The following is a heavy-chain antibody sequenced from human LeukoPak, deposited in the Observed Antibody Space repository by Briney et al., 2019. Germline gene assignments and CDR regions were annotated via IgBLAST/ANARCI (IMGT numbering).Heavy chain of an antibody. CDR1: GFTFSSYG. CDR3: TRELRGANPALNWFDP. CDR2: IRYDGSNK. J-gene: IGHJ5*02. Sequence: GGSLRLSCGASGFTFSSYGMHWVRQAPGKGLEWVAFIRYDGSNKYYADSVKGRFTISRDNSKNTLYLQMNSLRAEDTAVYYCTRELRGANPALNWFDPWGQGTLVTVAS. V-gene: IGHV3-30*02. D-gene: IGHD3-10*01.